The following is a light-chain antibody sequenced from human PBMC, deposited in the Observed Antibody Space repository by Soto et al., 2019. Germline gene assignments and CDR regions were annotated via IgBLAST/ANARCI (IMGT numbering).Light chain of an antibody. CDR1: SGDVGAYNH. CDR2: EVS. Sequence: QSALTQPASVSGSPGQSITISCTGTSGDVGAYNHVSWYQHHPGKAPKLKIYEVSNRPSGVSNRFSGSKSGNTASLTISELQAEDEADYYCTSFTTISTWVFGGGTKLTVL. CDR3: TSFTTISTWV. V-gene: IGLV2-14*01. J-gene: IGLJ3*02.